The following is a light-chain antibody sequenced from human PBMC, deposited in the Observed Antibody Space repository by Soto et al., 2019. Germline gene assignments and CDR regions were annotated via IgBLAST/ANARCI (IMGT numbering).Light chain of an antibody. J-gene: IGLJ2*01. Sequence: QSALTQPPSASGSPGQSVTISCTGTSSDVGGYNFVSWYQQHPGKAPKLMTYEVSERPSGVTDRFSDSKSGNSASLTVYWLQAEDEDVYYCSAYAGNKIVVLGGGTQPPVL. CDR2: EVS. CDR1: SSDVGGYNF. V-gene: IGLV2-8*01. CDR3: SAYAGNKIVV.